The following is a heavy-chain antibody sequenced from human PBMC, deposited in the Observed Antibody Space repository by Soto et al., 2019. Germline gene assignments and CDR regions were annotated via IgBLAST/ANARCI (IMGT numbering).Heavy chain of an antibody. D-gene: IGHD3-9*01. J-gene: IGHJ4*02. CDR2: IWYDGSNK. V-gene: IGHV3-33*01. CDR1: GFTFSSYG. Sequence: GGSLRLSCAASGFTFSSYGMHWVRQAPGKGLEWVAVIWYDGSNKYYADSVKGRFTISRDNSKNTLYLQMNSLRAEDTAVYYCARDFDVLRYFDWFPDLGYWGQGTLVTVSS. CDR3: ARDFDVLRYFDWFPDLGY.